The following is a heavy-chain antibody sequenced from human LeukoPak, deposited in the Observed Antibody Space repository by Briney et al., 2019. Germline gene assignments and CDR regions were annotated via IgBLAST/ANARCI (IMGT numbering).Heavy chain of an antibody. CDR3: ARGDGYNFFDY. CDR2: FYVGGGT. J-gene: IGHJ4*02. V-gene: IGHV3-53*01. Sequence: PGGSLRLSCAVSGFCVTNNYMSWVRQAPGKGLEWVSVFYVGGGTYYADSVKGRFTISRDNSENTLYLQMKSLRAEDTAVYYCARGDGYNFFDYWGQGTLVTVSS. CDR1: GFCVTNNY. D-gene: IGHD5-24*01.